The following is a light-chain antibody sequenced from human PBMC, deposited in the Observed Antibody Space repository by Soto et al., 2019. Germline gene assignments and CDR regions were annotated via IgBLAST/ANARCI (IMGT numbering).Light chain of an antibody. CDR2: SAS. J-gene: IGKJ1*01. CDR1: QDIRNY. CDR3: LQYNTYPWT. Sequence: DIQMTQSPSAMSASVGDRITITCRASQDIRNYLALFQQKPGKVPKRLIFSASSLQGEVPSRFSGSGSGTEFTLTTSSLQPEDFATYYCLQYNTYPWTFGQGTKVEIK. V-gene: IGKV1-17*03.